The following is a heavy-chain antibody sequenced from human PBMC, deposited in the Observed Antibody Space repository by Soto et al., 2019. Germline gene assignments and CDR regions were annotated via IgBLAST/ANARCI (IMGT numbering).Heavy chain of an antibody. CDR1: GFTFSSYA. J-gene: IGHJ4*02. CDR3: ARDLGEYYDSSGYFRSYYFDY. Sequence: QVQLVESGGGVVQPGRSLRLSCAASGFTFSSYAMHWVRQAPGKGLEWVAVISYDGSNTYYADSVKGRFTISRDNSKNTLYLQMTSLSAEDTDVYYCARDLGEYYDSSGYFRSYYFDYWGQGTLVTVSS. D-gene: IGHD3-22*01. CDR2: ISYDGSNT. V-gene: IGHV3-30-3*01.